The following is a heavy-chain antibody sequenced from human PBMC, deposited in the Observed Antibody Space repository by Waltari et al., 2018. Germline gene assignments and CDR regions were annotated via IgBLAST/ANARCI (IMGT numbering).Heavy chain of an antibody. V-gene: IGHV1-69*13. D-gene: IGHD4-17*01. CDR3: ARDPRDYPDPYFDY. CDR2: IIPIFGTA. J-gene: IGHJ4*02. Sequence: QVQLVQSGAEGKTPRSSVKVSCKASGGPFSSYAISWVRQPPGQALEWMGGIIPIFGTADYAQKFQGRVTITADESTSTAYMERSSLRSEDTAVYYCARDPRDYPDPYFDYWGQGTLVTVS. CDR1: GGPFSSYA.